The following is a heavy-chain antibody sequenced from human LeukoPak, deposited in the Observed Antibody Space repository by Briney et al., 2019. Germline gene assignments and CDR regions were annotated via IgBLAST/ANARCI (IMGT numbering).Heavy chain of an antibody. D-gene: IGHD2-2*01. CDR2: ISANNGNT. CDR3: ARVGVVVPSAGFDP. V-gene: IGHV1-18*01. J-gene: IGHJ5*02. CDR1: GYTFRIFG. Sequence: ALVKVSCKACGYTFRIFGISWVRQAPGQGLEWMGWISANNGNTKYAQSLQGRVTITTDTSTSTAYMELRSLRSDDTAVYFCARVGVVVPSAGFDPCGQGTLVTVSS.